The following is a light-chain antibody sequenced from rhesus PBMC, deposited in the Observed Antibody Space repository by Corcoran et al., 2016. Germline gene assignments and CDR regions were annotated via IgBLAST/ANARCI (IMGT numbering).Light chain of an antibody. J-gene: IGKJ2*01. CDR1: QSVSSR. Sequence: EIVLTQSPVTLSLSPGERATLSCRASQSVSSRLAWYQQKPGQAPRLLIYGASSRGTGIPDRFRGSGSVTDVTLTIRSLEPEDVGVYFWLQESNWSYSFGQGTKVEIK. V-gene: IGKV3-17*01. CDR3: LQESNWSYS. CDR2: GAS.